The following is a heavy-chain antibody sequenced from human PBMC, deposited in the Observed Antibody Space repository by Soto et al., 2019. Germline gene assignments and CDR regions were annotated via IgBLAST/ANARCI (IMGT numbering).Heavy chain of an antibody. V-gene: IGHV3-30*03. Sequence: PGGSLRLSCAASGFTFSSYGMHWVRQAPGKGLEWVAVISYDGSNKYYADSVKGRFTISRDNSKNTLYLQMNSLRAEDTAVYYCARAGTSAMVFFSHWFDPWGQGTLVTVSS. CDR3: ARAGTSAMVFFSHWFDP. D-gene: IGHD5-18*01. CDR2: ISYDGSNK. CDR1: GFTFSSYG. J-gene: IGHJ5*02.